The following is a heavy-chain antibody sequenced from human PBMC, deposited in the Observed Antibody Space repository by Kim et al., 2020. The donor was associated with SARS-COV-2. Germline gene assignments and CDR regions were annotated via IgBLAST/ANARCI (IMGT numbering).Heavy chain of an antibody. V-gene: IGHV4-39*01. Sequence: SETLSLTCTVSGGSISSSSYYWVWIRQPPGQGLEWIGSIYYSGSTYYNPSLKSRVTISVDTSTNQFSLKLISVTAAHTAMSYCARQGGWWLIDYWGHGT. CDR1: GGSISSSSYY. J-gene: IGHJ4*01. CDR2: IYYSGST. D-gene: IGHD2-15*01. CDR3: ARQGGWWLIDY.